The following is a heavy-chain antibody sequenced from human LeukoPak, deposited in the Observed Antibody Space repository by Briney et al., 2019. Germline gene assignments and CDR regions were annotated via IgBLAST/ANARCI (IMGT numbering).Heavy chain of an antibody. J-gene: IGHJ3*02. V-gene: IGHV4-59*08. CDR1: GGSISSYY. Sequence: SSETLSLTCTVSGGSISSYYWSWIRQPPGKGLEWIGYIHYSGSTNYNPSLKSRVTISVDTSKNQFSLKLSSVTAADTAVYYCARQRRLWSNDAFDIWGQGTMVTVSS. D-gene: IGHD5-18*01. CDR3: ARQRRLWSNDAFDI. CDR2: IHYSGST.